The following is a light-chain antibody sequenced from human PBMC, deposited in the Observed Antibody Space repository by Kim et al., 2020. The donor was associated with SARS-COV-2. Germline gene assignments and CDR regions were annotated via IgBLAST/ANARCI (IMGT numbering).Light chain of an antibody. CDR2: QHT. CDR1: NLGDKY. CDR3: QAWDSSTAV. J-gene: IGLJ3*02. Sequence: SYELTQPPSVSVSPGQTASITCSGSNLGDKYAYWYQKKPGQSPVLVIYQHTKRPSGISQRFSGSSSGNTATLTISRAQTMDEADYYCQAWDSSTAVFGGGTQLTVL. V-gene: IGLV3-1*01.